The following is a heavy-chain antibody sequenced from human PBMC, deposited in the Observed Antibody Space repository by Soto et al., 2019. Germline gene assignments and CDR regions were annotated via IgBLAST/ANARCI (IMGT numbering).Heavy chain of an antibody. CDR2: ISAYNGNT. V-gene: IGHV1-18*04. CDR3: ARDSTLRLGELSLDFDY. Sequence: ASVKVSCKASGDTFTGYYMHWVRQAPGQGLEWMGRISAYNGNTNYAQKLQGRVTMTTDTSTSTAYMELRSLRSDDTAVYYCARDSTLRLGELSLDFDYWGQGTLVTVSS. D-gene: IGHD3-16*02. J-gene: IGHJ4*02. CDR1: GDTFTGYY.